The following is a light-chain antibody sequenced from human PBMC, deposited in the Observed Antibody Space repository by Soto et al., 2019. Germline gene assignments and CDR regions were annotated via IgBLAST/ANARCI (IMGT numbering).Light chain of an antibody. CDR2: DNN. CDR3: GTWDSSLSAGV. Sequence: QSVLTQPPSVSAAPGQKVTISCSGSSSNIGNNYVSWYQQLPGTAPKLLIYDNNKRPSGIPDRFSGSKSGTSATLGITGLXXXXXXXXXXGTWDSSLSAGVFGGGTKLTVL. J-gene: IGLJ2*01. CDR1: SSNIGNNY. V-gene: IGLV1-51*01.